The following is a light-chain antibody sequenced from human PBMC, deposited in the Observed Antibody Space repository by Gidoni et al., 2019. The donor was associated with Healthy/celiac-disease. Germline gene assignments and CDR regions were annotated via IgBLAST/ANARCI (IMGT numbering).Light chain of an antibody. V-gene: IGKV1-5*03. Sequence: DIQMTQSPSTLSASVGDRVTITCRASQSISSWLAWYQQKPGKAPKLLIYKASSLESGVPSRFSGSVSGTEFTLTISSLQPDDFATYYCQQYNSYSPITFGQGTRLELK. CDR3: QQYNSYSPIT. J-gene: IGKJ5*01. CDR2: KAS. CDR1: QSISSW.